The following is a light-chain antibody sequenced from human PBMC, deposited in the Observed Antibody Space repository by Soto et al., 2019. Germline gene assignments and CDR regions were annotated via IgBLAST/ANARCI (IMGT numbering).Light chain of an antibody. Sequence: QLVLTQSPSASASLGASVKLTCTLSSGHSNYAIAWHQQQPEKGPRYLMKLNSDGSHSKGDGIPDRFSGSSSGAERYLTISSLQSEDVADYYCQTWGTGIAVFGGGTQLTVL. J-gene: IGLJ7*01. V-gene: IGLV4-69*01. CDR3: QTWGTGIAV. CDR1: SGHSNYA. CDR2: LNSDGSH.